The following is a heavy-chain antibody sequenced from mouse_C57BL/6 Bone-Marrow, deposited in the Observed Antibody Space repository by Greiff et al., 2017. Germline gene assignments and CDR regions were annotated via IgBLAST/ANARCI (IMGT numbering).Heavy chain of an antibody. V-gene: IGHV5-4*03. CDR3: ARHYDYDVYAMDY. J-gene: IGHJ4*01. Sequence: VMLVESGGGLLKPGGSLKLSCAASGFTFSSYALSWVRQTPEKRLEWVATISDGGSYTYYPDNVKGRFTISRDNAKNNLYLQMSHLKSEDTAMYYCARHYDYDVYAMDYWGQGTSVTVSS. D-gene: IGHD2-4*01. CDR2: ISDGGSYT. CDR1: GFTFSSYA.